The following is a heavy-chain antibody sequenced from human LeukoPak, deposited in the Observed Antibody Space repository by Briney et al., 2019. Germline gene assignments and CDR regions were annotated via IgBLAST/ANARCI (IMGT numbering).Heavy chain of an antibody. CDR3: ARDMGMNYYDSSGYYQLEFDY. CDR2: ISSSSSYI. J-gene: IGHJ4*02. V-gene: IGHV3-21*01. D-gene: IGHD3-22*01. Sequence: GGSLRLSCAASGFTFSSYSMNWVRQAPGKGLEWVSPISSSSSYIYYADSVKGRFTISRDNAKNSLYLQMNSLRAEDTAVYYCARDMGMNYYDSSGYYQLEFDYWGQGTLVTVSS. CDR1: GFTFSSYS.